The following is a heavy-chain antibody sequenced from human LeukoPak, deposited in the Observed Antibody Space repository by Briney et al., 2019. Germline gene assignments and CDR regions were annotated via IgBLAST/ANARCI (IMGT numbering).Heavy chain of an antibody. CDR3: ARRASSWYSAYYFDY. D-gene: IGHD6-13*01. CDR1: GGSISGYY. Sequence: HSETLSLTCSVSGGSISGYYWNWIRQPPGKGLEWIGSIYYSGSTYYNPSLKSRVTISVDTSKNQFSLKLSSVTAADTAVYYCARRASSWYSAYYFDYWGQGTLVTVSS. CDR2: IYYSGST. J-gene: IGHJ4*02. V-gene: IGHV4-39*01.